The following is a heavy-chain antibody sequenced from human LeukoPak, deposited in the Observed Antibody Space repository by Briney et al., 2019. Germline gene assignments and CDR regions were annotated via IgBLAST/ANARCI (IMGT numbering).Heavy chain of an antibody. CDR1: GGSISSGDYY. J-gene: IGHJ4*02. CDR2: IYYSGSP. Sequence: SGTLSLTCTVSGGSISSGDYYWSWIRQPPGKGLEWIGYIYYSGSPYYNPSLKSRVTISVDMSKNQFSLKLSSVTAADTAVYYCAREPAAMGFDYWGQGTLVTVSS. CDR3: AREPAAMGFDY. V-gene: IGHV4-30-4*01. D-gene: IGHD2-2*01.